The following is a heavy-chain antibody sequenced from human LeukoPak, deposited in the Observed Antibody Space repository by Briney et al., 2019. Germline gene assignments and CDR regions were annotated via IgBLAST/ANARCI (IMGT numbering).Heavy chain of an antibody. CDR2: MNPDSGDT. CDR1: GYIFSSYD. CDR3: AREAIVESKAALDI. V-gene: IGHV1-8*01. D-gene: IGHD2-15*01. J-gene: IGHJ3*02. Sequence: ASVKVSCKASGYIFSSYDINCVRQATGQGLEWVGWMNPDSGDTGYAQKFRGRVTMTRNTSINTAYMELSSLRSEDTAVYYCAREAIVESKAALDIWGQGTTVIVSP.